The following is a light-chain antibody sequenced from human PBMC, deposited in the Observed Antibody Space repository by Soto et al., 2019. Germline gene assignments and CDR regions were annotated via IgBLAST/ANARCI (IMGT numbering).Light chain of an antibody. CDR1: QSIVIY. J-gene: IGKJ1*01. V-gene: IGKV1-39*01. Sequence: DIQLTQSPSSLSASVGDRVTIACRASQSIVIYLNWYQHKPGKAPKLLINAASSLQSGVPSRFSGSGSGTDFTLTITSLQPEDFETYYCQQSYTTPTFGQGTRVEVK. CDR2: AAS. CDR3: QQSYTTPT.